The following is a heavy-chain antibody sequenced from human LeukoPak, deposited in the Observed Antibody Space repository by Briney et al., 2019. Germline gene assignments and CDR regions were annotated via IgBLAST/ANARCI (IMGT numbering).Heavy chain of an antibody. D-gene: IGHD3-22*01. J-gene: IGHJ4*02. Sequence: SQTLSLTCTVSGGSISSGSYYWSWIRQPAGKGLEWIGRIYTSGSTNCNPSLKSRVTISVDTSKNQFSLKLRSVTAADTAVYYCASTTYDYDTSGHYFLDYWGQGSLVTVSS. CDR1: GGSISSGSYY. V-gene: IGHV4-61*02. CDR3: ASTTYDYDTSGHYFLDY. CDR2: IYTSGST.